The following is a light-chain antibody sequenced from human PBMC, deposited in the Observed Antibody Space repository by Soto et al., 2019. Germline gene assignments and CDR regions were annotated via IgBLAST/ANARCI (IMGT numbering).Light chain of an antibody. CDR3: CSYTGSSTS. V-gene: IGLV2-23*01. J-gene: IGLJ3*02. CDR1: SSDVGSYNL. Sequence: QSALTQPASVSGSPGQSITMSCAGASSDVGSYNLVSWYQQYPGKAPKLIIYEGNKRPSGVSNRFPGSGSGNTASLTISGLQAEDAADYYCCSYTGSSTSFGGGTKVTVL. CDR2: EGN.